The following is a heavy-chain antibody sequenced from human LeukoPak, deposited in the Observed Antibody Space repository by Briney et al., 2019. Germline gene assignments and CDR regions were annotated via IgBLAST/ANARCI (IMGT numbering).Heavy chain of an antibody. CDR3: ARVRDDYGGRLFDS. J-gene: IGHJ4*02. V-gene: IGHV4-59*01. CDR1: GGSISSYY. CDR2: IYYSGST. D-gene: IGHD4-17*01. Sequence: SETLSLTCTVSGGSISSYYWSWIRQPPGEGLEWIGYIYYSGSTNYNPSLKSRVTISVDTSKNQFSLKLRSVTAADTAVYYCARVRDDYGGRLFDSWGQGTLVTVSS.